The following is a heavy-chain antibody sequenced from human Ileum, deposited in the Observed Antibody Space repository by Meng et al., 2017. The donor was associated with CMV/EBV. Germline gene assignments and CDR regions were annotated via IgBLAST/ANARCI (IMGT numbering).Heavy chain of an antibody. CDR2: IYANGST. J-gene: IGHJ4*02. V-gene: IGHV4-61*02. CDR3: AGPHHYFDY. CDR1: GASFTTPDYY. Sequence: VQLTHPGPGLVKPSETLSLTCTVSGASFTTPDYYRGWIRQPAGKGLEYIGRIYANGSTKYNPSLTSRVTISVDRPKNQISLKLTSVTAADTAVYYCAGPHHYFDYWGQGTLVTVSS.